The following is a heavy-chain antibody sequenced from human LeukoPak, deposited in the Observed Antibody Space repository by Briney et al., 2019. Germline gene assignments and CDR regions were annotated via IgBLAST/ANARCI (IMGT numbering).Heavy chain of an antibody. J-gene: IGHJ4*02. D-gene: IGHD3-10*01. V-gene: IGHV3-23*01. Sequence: GGSLRLSCAASGFTFSSYAMSWVRQAPGKGLEWVSAISHTGSDTYYADSVKDRFSISRDNSKNTLYLQMNSLRAEDTALYYCAKRFYGSGSFYGDWGRGTLVTVSS. CDR3: AKRFYGSGSFYGD. CDR1: GFTFSSYA. CDR2: ISHTGSDT.